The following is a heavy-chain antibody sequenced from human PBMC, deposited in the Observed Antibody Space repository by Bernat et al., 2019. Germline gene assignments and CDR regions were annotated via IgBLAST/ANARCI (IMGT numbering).Heavy chain of an antibody. CDR1: GLTFSSSG. D-gene: IGHD2-21*01. V-gene: IGHV3-23*01. CDR2: SSGRDAGGSGGRA. J-gene: IGHJ3*02. Sequence: EVQLLESGGGLVQPGGSLRLSCTVSGLTFSSSGMSWVRQAPGKGLEWVSGSSGRDAGGSGGRAYYADSVKGRFSISRDNSQNTLYLQMNSLRAEDTAVYYCAKDRGGLVIDAFDIWGQGALVTVSS. CDR3: AKDRGGLVIDAFDI.